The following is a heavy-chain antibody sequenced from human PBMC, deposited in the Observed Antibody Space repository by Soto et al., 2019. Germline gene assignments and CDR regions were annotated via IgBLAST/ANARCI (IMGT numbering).Heavy chain of an antibody. CDR2: IKADGSAT. Sequence: LRLSCAASQFSLSTFWMNWVRQAPGKGLEWVANIKADGSATDYVDSVKGRFAISRDNAKNSLYLQMNSLRAEDTAVYFCARAPDSFSYGLDVWGQGTTVTVSS. J-gene: IGHJ6*02. CDR3: ARAPDSFSYGLDV. CDR1: QFSLSTFW. V-gene: IGHV3-7*01.